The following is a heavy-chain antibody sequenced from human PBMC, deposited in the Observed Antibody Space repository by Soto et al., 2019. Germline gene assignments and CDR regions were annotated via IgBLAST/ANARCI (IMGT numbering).Heavy chain of an antibody. V-gene: IGHV4-31*03. CDR3: ARFTFGVVPAAPSYYYGMDV. J-gene: IGHJ6*02. CDR2: IYYSGST. D-gene: IGHD2-2*01. CDR1: GGSISSGGYY. Sequence: SETLSLTCTVSGGSISSGGYYWSWIRQHPGKGLEWIGYIYYSGSTYYNPSLKSRVTISVDTSKNQFSLKLSSVTAADTAVYYCARFTFGVVPAAPSYYYGMDVWGQGTTVTVSS.